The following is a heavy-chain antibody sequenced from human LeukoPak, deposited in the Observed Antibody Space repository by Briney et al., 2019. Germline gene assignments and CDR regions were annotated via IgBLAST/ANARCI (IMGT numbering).Heavy chain of an antibody. V-gene: IGHV1-2*02. CDR1: GYTFTGYY. D-gene: IGHD6-6*01. Sequence: ASVKVSCKASGYTFTGYYMHWVRQAPGQGLEWMGWINPNSGGTNYAQKFQGRVTMTRDTSISTASMGLNRLTSDDTAVYYCARDIGSIAARNYYYYYMDVWGKGTTVTVSS. CDR3: ARDIGSIAARNYYYYYMDV. CDR2: INPNSGGT. J-gene: IGHJ6*03.